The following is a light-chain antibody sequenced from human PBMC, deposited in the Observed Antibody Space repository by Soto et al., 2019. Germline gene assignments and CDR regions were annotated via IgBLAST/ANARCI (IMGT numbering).Light chain of an antibody. Sequence: QSVLTQPPSASGTPGQRVTISCSGSNSNIGSNTVNWYQQLPGTAPKLLIYYDNLRPSGVPDRISGSKSGTSASLAISGLESDDAADYYCAAWDDRLNGRVFGNGTKVTV. CDR3: AAWDDRLNGRV. V-gene: IGLV1-44*01. CDR2: YDN. CDR1: NSNIGSNT. J-gene: IGLJ1*01.